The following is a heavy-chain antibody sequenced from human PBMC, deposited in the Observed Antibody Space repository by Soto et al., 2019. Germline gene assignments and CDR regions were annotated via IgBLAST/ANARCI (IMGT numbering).Heavy chain of an antibody. V-gene: IGHV1-3*01. CDR2: INAGNGNT. CDR3: ARDRHYTPNQCYDY. D-gene: IGHD2-8*01. J-gene: IGHJ4*02. Sequence: VASVKVSCKASGYSFSSHTIHWLRQAPGQGLEWMGWINAGNGNTDYSQKFKGRLTISRDRSASTVYMELRSLTSEETAMLYCARDRHYTPNQCYDYWGRGTQFTVSS. CDR1: GYSFSSHT.